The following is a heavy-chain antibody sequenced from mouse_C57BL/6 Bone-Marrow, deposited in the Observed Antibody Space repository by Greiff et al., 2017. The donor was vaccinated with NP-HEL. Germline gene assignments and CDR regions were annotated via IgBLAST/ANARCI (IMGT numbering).Heavy chain of an antibody. V-gene: IGHV1-72*01. CDR1: GYTFTSYW. CDR3: ALITTVVAPYAMDY. CDR2: IDPNSGGT. Sequence: QVHVKQPGAELVKPGASVKLSCKASGYTFTSYWMHWVKQRPGRGLEWIGRIDPNSGGTKYNEKFKSKATLTVDKPSSTAYMQLSSLTSEDSAVYYCALITTVVAPYAMDYWGQGTSVTVSS. J-gene: IGHJ4*01. D-gene: IGHD1-1*01.